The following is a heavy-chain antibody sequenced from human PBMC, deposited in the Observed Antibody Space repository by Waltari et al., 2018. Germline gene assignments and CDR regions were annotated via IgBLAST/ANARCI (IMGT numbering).Heavy chain of an antibody. J-gene: IGHJ4*02. CDR2: ISSSSSTI. CDR1: GFTFSSYS. Sequence: EVQLVESGGGLVQPGGSLRLSCAASGFTFSSYSMNWVRQAPGKGLEWVSYISSSSSTIDYADSVKGRFTISRDNAKNSLYLQMNSLRAEDTAVYYCARVPYYGDRVDYWGQGTLVTVSS. V-gene: IGHV3-48*01. D-gene: IGHD4-17*01. CDR3: ARVPYYGDRVDY.